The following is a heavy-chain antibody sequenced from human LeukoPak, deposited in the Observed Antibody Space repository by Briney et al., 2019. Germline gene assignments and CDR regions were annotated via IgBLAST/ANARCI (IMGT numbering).Heavy chain of an antibody. CDR1: GGTFSSYA. J-gene: IGHJ4*02. CDR3: ARKYTCGGDCYSFDY. D-gene: IGHD2-21*02. CDR2: ISAYNGNT. V-gene: IGHV1-18*01. Sequence: ASVKVSCKASGGTFSSYAISWVRQAPGQGLEWMGWISAYNGNTNYAQKLQGRVTMTTDTSTSTAYMELRSLRSDDTAVYYCARKYTCGGDCYSFDYWGQGTLVTVSS.